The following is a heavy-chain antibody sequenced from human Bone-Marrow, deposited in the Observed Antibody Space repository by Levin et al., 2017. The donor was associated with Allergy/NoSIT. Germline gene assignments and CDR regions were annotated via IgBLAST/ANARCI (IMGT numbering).Heavy chain of an antibody. J-gene: IGHJ4*02. V-gene: IGHV4-59*01. CDR3: ARSTGYSSGWWTFDY. Sequence: SQTLSLTCTVSGGSIRSYYWSWLRQPPGKGLEWIGYIYYSGSTNYNPSLKSRVTISVDTSKNQFSLKLSSVTAADTAVYYCARSTGYSSGWWTFDYWGQGTLVTVSS. D-gene: IGHD6-19*01. CDR1: GGSIRSYY. CDR2: IYYSGST.